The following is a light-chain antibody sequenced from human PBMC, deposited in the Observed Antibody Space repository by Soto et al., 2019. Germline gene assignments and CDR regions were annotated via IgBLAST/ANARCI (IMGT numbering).Light chain of an antibody. V-gene: IGLV1-44*01. J-gene: IGLJ1*01. CDR3: AAWDDSLNGEI. CDR2: YDN. CDR1: ISNIGRNM. Sequence: QSVLTQSPSASGTPGQRVFISFSVSISNIGRNMVNWYQQLPGTAPKLLMYYDNQRPSGVPDRFSGSRSGTSASLAISGLQSEDEADYYCAAWDDSLNGEIFGTGTKVTVL.